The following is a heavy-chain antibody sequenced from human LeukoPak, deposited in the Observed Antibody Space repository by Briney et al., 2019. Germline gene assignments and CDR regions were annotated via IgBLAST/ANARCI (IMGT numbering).Heavy chain of an antibody. CDR3: ARQRSSLILRFSFDI. CDR1: GFTFSSYS. Sequence: GGSLRLSCAASGFTFSSYSMNWVRQAPGKGLEWVSSISSSSSYIYYADSVKGRFTISRDNAKNPLYLQMNSLRAEDTAVYYCARQRSSLILRFSFDIWGQGTMVTVSS. J-gene: IGHJ3*02. CDR2: ISSSSSYI. D-gene: IGHD2-2*01. V-gene: IGHV3-21*01.